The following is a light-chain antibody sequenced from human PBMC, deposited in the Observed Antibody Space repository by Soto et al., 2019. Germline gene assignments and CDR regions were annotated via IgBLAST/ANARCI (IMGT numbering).Light chain of an antibody. V-gene: IGKV3-15*01. CDR1: TFVSRR. CDR3: HEYIHWPPGM. Sequence: TQSAATLSGSPGERATLSCRAITFVSRRLAWYQRGAGQVPRILIYDTSTRTPGISARFSGSGSGIEVTLTISSQQSEDVAVSYCHEYIHWPPGMFGPGTKVDIK. CDR2: DTS. J-gene: IGKJ1*01.